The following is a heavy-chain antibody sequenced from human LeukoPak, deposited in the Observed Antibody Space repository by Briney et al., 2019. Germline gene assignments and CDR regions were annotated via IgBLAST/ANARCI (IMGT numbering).Heavy chain of an antibody. CDR1: GGSLSSSSYY. Sequence: SETLSLTCTVSGGSLSSSSYYWGWIRQPPGKGLEWIGSIYYSGSTYYNPSLKSRVTISVDTSQNQFSLKLSSVTAADAAVYYCARSLLGVVVPAATTHFDYWGQGTLVTVSS. CDR2: IYYSGST. J-gene: IGHJ4*02. CDR3: ARSLLGVVVPAATTHFDY. V-gene: IGHV4-39*01. D-gene: IGHD2-2*01.